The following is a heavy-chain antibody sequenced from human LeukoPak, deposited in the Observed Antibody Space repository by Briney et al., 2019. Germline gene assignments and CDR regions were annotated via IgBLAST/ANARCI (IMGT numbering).Heavy chain of an antibody. D-gene: IGHD1-14*01. CDR2: ISYDGSNK. CDR1: GFTFSSYG. J-gene: IGHJ4*02. CDR3: AKVTVDEDY. Sequence: PGGSLRLSCAASGFTFSSYGMHWVRQAPGKGLEGLAVISYDGSNKYYADSVKGRFTISRDNSNNTLYRQMNSLRAEDTAVYYCAKVTVDEDYWGQGTLVTVSS. V-gene: IGHV3-30*18.